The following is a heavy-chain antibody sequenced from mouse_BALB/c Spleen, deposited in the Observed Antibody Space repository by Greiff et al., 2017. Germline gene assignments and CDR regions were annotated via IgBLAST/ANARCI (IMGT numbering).Heavy chain of an antibody. CDR2: IDPSDSYT. CDR3: ARSLITTVVGGYYYAMDY. D-gene: IGHD1-1*01. J-gene: IGHJ4*01. Sequence: QVQLQQPGAELVKPGASVKLSCKASGYTFTSYWMHWVKQRPGQGLEWIGEIDPSDSYTNYNQKFKGKATLTVDKSSSTAYMQLSSLTSEDSAVYYCARSLITTVVGGYYYAMDYWGQGTSVTVSS. CDR1: GYTFTSYW. V-gene: IGHV1-69*02.